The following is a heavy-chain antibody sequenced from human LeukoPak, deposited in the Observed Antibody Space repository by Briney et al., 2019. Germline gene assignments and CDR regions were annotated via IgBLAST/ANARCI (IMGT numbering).Heavy chain of an antibody. Sequence: GGSLRLSCAASGFTFSSYSMNWVRQAPGKGLEWVSYISSSSSTIYYADSVKGRFTISRDNAKNSLYLQMNSLRAEDTAVYYCASYGSGSYYNGPFDYWGQGTLVTVSS. CDR1: GFTFSSYS. CDR2: ISSSSSTI. V-gene: IGHV3-48*01. D-gene: IGHD3-10*01. CDR3: ASYGSGSYYNGPFDY. J-gene: IGHJ4*02.